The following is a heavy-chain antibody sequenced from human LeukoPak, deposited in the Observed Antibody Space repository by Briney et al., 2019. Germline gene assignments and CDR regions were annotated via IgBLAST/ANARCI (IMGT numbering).Heavy chain of an antibody. D-gene: IGHD1-1*01. CDR3: TRARNSNNWWGAFDI. V-gene: IGHV1-18*01. CDR1: GYTFGTSS. J-gene: IGHJ3*02. CDR2: ISPNNGNT. Sequence: ASVNVSCKAFGYTFGTSSISWVRQAPGQRLEWMGWISPNNGNTHYAQGVQGRVTMTTDTSRSTAYMELRSLRSNDTAVYYCTRARNSNNWWGAFDIWGQGTMVTVFS.